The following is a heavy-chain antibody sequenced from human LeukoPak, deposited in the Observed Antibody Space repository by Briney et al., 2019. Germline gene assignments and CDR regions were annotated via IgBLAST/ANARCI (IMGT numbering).Heavy chain of an antibody. CDR1: GFTVSSNY. Sequence: GGSLRLSCVVSGFTVSSNYMSWVRQAPGKGLEWVSVLYSGGNTYHADSVKGRFTISRDNAKNSLYLQMNSLRAEDTAVYYCARTVGYSSSWYGDYWGQGTLVTVSS. CDR2: LYSGGNT. CDR3: ARTVGYSSSWYGDY. D-gene: IGHD6-13*01. J-gene: IGHJ4*02. V-gene: IGHV3-53*01.